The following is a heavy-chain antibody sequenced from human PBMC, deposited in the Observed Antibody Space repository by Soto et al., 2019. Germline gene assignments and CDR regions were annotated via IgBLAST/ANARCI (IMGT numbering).Heavy chain of an antibody. J-gene: IGHJ6*02. Sequence: SGTLALTCAVSGGSISSGGYSWSWIRQPPGKCLEWIGYIYHSGSTYYNPSLKSRVTISVDRSKNQFSLKLSSVTAADTAVYYCATAVAASGMDVWSQGTTVPVSS. CDR3: ATAVAASGMDV. CDR2: IYHSGST. D-gene: IGHD2-15*01. V-gene: IGHV4-30-2*01. CDR1: GGSISSGGYS.